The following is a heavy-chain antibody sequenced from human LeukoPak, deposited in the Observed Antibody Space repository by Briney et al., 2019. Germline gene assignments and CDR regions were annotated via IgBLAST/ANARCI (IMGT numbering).Heavy chain of an antibody. V-gene: IGHV3-15*01. CDR2: IKSKTDGGTT. J-gene: IGHJ4*02. CDR1: GFTFSNAW. Sequence: GGSLKLSCAASGFTFSNAWMSWVRQAPGKGLEWVGRIKSKTDGGTTDYAAPVKGRFTISRDDSKNTLYLQMNSLKTEDTAVYYCTTGADSSSWYLIDYWGQGTLVTVSS. D-gene: IGHD6-13*01. CDR3: TTGADSSSWYLIDY.